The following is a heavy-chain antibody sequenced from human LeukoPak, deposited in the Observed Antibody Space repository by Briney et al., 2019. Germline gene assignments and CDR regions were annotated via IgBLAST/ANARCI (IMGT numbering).Heavy chain of an antibody. V-gene: IGHV1-2*02. CDR2: INPDSGGT. Sequence: ASVKVSCKASGYTFTGYYVHWVRQAPGQGLEWMGWINPDSGGTNYAQKFQGRVTMTRDTSISTAYKDLSRLRSDDTAVYYCARDKQLDWAHYYYYYMDVWGKGTTVTVSS. J-gene: IGHJ6*03. CDR3: ARDKQLDWAHYYYYYMDV. D-gene: IGHD1-1*01. CDR1: GYTFTGYY.